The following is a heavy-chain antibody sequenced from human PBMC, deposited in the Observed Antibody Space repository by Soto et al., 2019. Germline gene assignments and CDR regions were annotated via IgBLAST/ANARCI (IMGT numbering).Heavy chain of an antibody. CDR3: AGLMVRGRPSDY. D-gene: IGHD3-10*01. V-gene: IGHV1-69*13. Sequence: SVKVSCKSSGGTFSSYAISWVRQAPGQGLEWMGGIIPIFGTANYAQKFQGRVTITADESTSTAYMELSSLRSEDTAVYYCAGLMVRGRPSDYWGQGTLVTVSS. J-gene: IGHJ4*02. CDR1: GGTFSSYA. CDR2: IIPIFGTA.